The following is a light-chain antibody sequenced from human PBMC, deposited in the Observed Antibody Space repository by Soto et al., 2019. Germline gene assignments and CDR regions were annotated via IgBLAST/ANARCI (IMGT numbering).Light chain of an antibody. V-gene: IGLV1-44*01. J-gene: IGLJ1*01. Sequence: QLVLTQPPSASGTPGQRVTISCSGSNSNIGRNPVNWYLQLPGTAPKLLIYSNNQRPSGVPDRVSGSKSGTSASLTISGLQSDDEADYYCATWDDSLYGMVFGGGTKVTVL. CDR2: SNN. CDR3: ATWDDSLYGMV. CDR1: NSNIGRNP.